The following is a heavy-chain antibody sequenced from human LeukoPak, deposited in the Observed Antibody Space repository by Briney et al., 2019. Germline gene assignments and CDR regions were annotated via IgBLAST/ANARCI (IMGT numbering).Heavy chain of an antibody. CDR2: INSDGSST. D-gene: IGHD1-26*01. CDR1: GFTFSSYR. CDR3: ARVGIEYYGMDV. Sequence: GGSLRLSCAASGFTFSSYRMHWVRQAPGKGLVWVSRINSDGSSTSYADSVKGRFTISRDNAKNTLYLQMNSLRAEDTAVYYCARVGIEYYGMDVWGQGTTVTVSS. J-gene: IGHJ6*02. V-gene: IGHV3-74*01.